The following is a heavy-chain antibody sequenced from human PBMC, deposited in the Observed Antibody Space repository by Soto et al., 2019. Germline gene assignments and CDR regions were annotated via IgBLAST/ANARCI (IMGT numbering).Heavy chain of an antibody. D-gene: IGHD6-13*01. CDR1: GYTFTGYY. J-gene: IGHJ6*02. CDR2: INPNSGGT. V-gene: IGHV1-2*02. Sequence: SVKVSCKASGYTFTGYYMHWVRQAPGQGLEWMGWINPNSGGTNYAQKFQGRVTMTRDTSISTAYMELSRLRSDDTAVYYCARGRGSSSWYGYYYYGMDVWGQGTTVTVSS. CDR3: ARGRGSSSWYGYYYYGMDV.